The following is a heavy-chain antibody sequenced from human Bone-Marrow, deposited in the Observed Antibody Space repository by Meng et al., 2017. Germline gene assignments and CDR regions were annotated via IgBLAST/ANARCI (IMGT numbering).Heavy chain of an antibody. CDR3: ARDRGYCTNGVCYFFDY. V-gene: IGHV3-30*04. D-gene: IGHD2-8*01. CDR1: GFTFSSYA. Sequence: GGSLRLSCAASGFTFSSYAMHWVRQAPGKGLEWVAVISYDGSNKYYADSVKGRFTISRDNSKNTLYLQMNSLRAEDTAVYYCARDRGYCTNGVCYFFDYWGQGTLVTVSS. CDR2: ISYDGSNK. J-gene: IGHJ4*02.